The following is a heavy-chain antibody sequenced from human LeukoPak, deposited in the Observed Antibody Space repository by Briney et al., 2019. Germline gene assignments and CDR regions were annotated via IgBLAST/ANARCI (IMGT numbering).Heavy chain of an antibody. Sequence: PAETLSLTCTVSGGSITSSYWSWIRQSPGKGLEWIGYIHYTGSTNYNPSLKSRVTMLIDTSKNQFSLKLSSVTAADTAVYYCARGRYSAGDNWFDPWGQGTLVTVSS. CDR3: ARGRYSAGDNWFDP. CDR2: IHYTGST. CDR1: GGSITSSY. J-gene: IGHJ5*02. V-gene: IGHV4-59*01. D-gene: IGHD3-9*01.